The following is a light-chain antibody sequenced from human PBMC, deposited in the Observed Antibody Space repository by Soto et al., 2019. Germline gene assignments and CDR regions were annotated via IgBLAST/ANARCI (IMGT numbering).Light chain of an antibody. CDR1: QSISRW. CDR2: DVY. V-gene: IGKV1-5*01. J-gene: IGKJ5*01. Sequence: DFRMTQSPSTLSASVGDRVTISCRASQSISRWLAWYQKKPGRAPKLLIYDVYTLKSGVPSRFSGSGSGTEFTLTISRLQPDDFAVYYCQQYNNWPPITLGKGTRLEIK. CDR3: QQYNNWPPIT.